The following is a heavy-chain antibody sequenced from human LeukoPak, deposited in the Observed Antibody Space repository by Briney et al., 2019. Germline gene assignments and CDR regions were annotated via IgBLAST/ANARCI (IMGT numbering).Heavy chain of an antibody. CDR3: ASFTCSSTSCYSSDYYYGMDV. CDR1: GYTFTSYG. D-gene: IGHD2-2*01. J-gene: IGHJ6*02. CDR2: ISAYNGNT. V-gene: IGHV1-18*01. Sequence: ASVTVSCKASGYTFTSYGISWVRQAPGQGLEWMGWISAYNGNTNYAQKLQGRVTMTTDTSTSTAYMELRSLRSDDTAVYYCASFTCSSTSCYSSDYYYGMDVWGQGTTVTVSS.